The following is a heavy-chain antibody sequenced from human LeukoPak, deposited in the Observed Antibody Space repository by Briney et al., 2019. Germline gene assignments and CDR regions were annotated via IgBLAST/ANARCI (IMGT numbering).Heavy chain of an antibody. J-gene: IGHJ2*01. CDR3: TRWNGGDWYFDL. CDR1: GVTVSSNY. V-gene: IGHV3-53*01. Sequence: GGSLRLSCAASGVTVSSNYMSWVRQAPGKGLEWVSVMYSGGNIYYAELVKGRFTISRDHSRNTLFLQMNNLRGEDTAVYYCTRWNGGDWYFDLWGRGTLVTVSS. CDR2: MYSGGNI. D-gene: IGHD1-1*01.